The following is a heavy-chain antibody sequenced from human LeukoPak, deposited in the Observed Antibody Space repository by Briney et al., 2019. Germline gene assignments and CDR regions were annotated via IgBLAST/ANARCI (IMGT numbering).Heavy chain of an antibody. J-gene: IGHJ4*02. CDR3: TRERQWDTAMVSGY. V-gene: IGHV3-49*04. Sequence: LRLSCTASGFTFGLYAMSWVRQAPGKGLEWVGFIRSKAYDGTTEYAASVKGRFTISRDDSKSIAYLQMNSLKTEDTAVYYCTRERQWDTAMVSGYWGQETLVTVSS. CDR1: GFTFGLYA. D-gene: IGHD5-18*01. CDR2: IRSKAYDGTT.